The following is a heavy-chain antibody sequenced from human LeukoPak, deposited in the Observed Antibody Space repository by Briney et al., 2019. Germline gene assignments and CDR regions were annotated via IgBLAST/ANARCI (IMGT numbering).Heavy chain of an antibody. D-gene: IGHD6-6*01. J-gene: IGHJ4*02. CDR3: ASFSSSLHFDY. CDR2: MSGSGGST. CDR1: GFTFSSYA. Sequence: QPGGSLRLSYAASGFTFSSYAMSWVRQAPGKGLEWVSAMSGSGGSTYYADSVKGRFTISRDNSKNTLYLQMNSLRAEDTAVYYCASFSSSLHFDYWGQGTLVTVSS. V-gene: IGHV3-23*01.